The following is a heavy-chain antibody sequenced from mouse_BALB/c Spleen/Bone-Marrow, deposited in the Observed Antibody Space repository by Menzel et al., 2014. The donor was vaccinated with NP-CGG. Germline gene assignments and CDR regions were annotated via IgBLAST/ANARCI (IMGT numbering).Heavy chain of an antibody. CDR1: GYSITSGYS. J-gene: IGHJ4*01. V-gene: IGHV3-1*02. Sequence: EVKLMESGPDLVKPSQSLSLTCTVTGYSITSGYSWHWIRQFPGTTLEWLGYIHSRGSTNYNPSLKSRISITRDTSKNQFFLQLNSGTTEDTATYYCAREGAYYRYDYARDYWGQGTSVTVSS. CDR2: IHSRGST. CDR3: AREGAYYRYDYARDY. D-gene: IGHD2-14*01.